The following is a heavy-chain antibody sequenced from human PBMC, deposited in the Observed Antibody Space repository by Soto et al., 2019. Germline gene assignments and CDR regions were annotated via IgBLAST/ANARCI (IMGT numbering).Heavy chain of an antibody. CDR1: GGSVSSGSHN. V-gene: IGHV4-61*01. Sequence: PSETLSLTCTVSGGSVSSGSHNWSWLRQPPGKALEWIGHIYHTGRTNYNPSLKSRVTISGDTSKNQLSLRLSSVTTADTAVYYCARGVSQGMDVWGQGTTVTVS. CDR2: IYHTGRT. CDR3: ARGVSQGMDV. J-gene: IGHJ6*02.